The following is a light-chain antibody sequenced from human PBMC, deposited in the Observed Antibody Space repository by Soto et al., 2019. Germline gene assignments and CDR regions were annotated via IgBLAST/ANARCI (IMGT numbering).Light chain of an antibody. CDR2: LNSDGSH. V-gene: IGLV4-69*02. Sequence: QPVLTQSPSASASLGASVRLTCTLSSGHSNYAIAWPQQQSEKGPRFLMKLNSDGSHTKGDGIPDRYSGSSSGAERYLTISSLQSEDEADYYCQTWGTAIPVTFGGGTKVTVL. J-gene: IGLJ2*01. CDR3: QTWGTAIPVT. CDR1: SGHSNYA.